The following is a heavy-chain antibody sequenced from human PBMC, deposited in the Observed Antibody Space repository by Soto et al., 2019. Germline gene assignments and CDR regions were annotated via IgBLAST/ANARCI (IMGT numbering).Heavy chain of an antibody. Sequence: ASVKVSCKVSGYTLSRLAINWVRQAPGKGLEWMGGFDPEDGETIYAQKFQGRVIMTEDASTDTAYMELSSPRSEDTAVYYCARDSKLGRFRYDYWGQGTLVTVST. CDR2: FDPEDGET. CDR3: ARDSKLGRFRYDY. J-gene: IGHJ4*02. CDR1: GYTLSRLA. D-gene: IGHD3-10*01. V-gene: IGHV1-24*01.